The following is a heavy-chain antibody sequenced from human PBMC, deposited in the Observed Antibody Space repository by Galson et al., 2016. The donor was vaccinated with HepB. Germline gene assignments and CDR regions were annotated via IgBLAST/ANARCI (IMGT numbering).Heavy chain of an antibody. CDR2: ISSSGGTI. D-gene: IGHD6-19*01. V-gene: IGHV3-48*02. CDR3: AKPFLSSGLYYFDY. Sequence: SLRLSCAASGFTFISYNMNWVRQAPGKGLEWISYISSSGGTIYYADSVKGRFTVSRDNAKNSLYLQMNSLRDDDTAVYYCAKPFLSSGLYYFDYWGQGILVTVSS. CDR1: GFTFISYN. J-gene: IGHJ4*02.